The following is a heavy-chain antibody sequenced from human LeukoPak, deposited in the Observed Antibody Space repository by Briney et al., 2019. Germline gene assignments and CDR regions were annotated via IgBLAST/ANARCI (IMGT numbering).Heavy chain of an antibody. D-gene: IGHD6-13*01. CDR1: GGSLSSCY. CDR2: IYYSGST. CDR3: ARHGIAGPPYYFDY. V-gene: IGHV4-59*08. Sequence: SESLCLTRAVSGGSLSSCYWSGVREPPGRGLEWVGYIYYSGSTNYHPPLKSRVTISVDTSKNQFSLKLSSVTAADTAVYYCARHGIAGPPYYFDYWGQGTLVTVSS. J-gene: IGHJ4*02.